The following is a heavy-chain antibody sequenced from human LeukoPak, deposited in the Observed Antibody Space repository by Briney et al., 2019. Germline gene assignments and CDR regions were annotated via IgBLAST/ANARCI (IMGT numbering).Heavy chain of an antibody. D-gene: IGHD3-10*01. CDR2: ISYDGSNK. Sequence: GGSLRLSCAASGFTSSSYAMHWVRQAPGKGLEWVAVISYDGSNKYYADSVKGRFTISRDNSKNTLYLQMNSLRAEDTAVYYCARDPTHYYGSGSYYDDYWGQGTLVTVSS. CDR1: GFTSSSYA. V-gene: IGHV3-30-3*01. CDR3: ARDPTHYYGSGSYYDDY. J-gene: IGHJ4*02.